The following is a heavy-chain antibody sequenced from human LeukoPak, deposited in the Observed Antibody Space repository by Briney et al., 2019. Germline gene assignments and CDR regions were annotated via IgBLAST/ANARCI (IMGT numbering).Heavy chain of an antibody. CDR2: IHSGGST. D-gene: IGHD2-15*01. CDR1: GFTVSSNY. CDR3: ASHCSGGSCYGVLYY. J-gene: IGHJ4*02. Sequence: GGSLRLSCAASGFTVSSNYMSWVRQAPGKGLEWVSVIHSGGSTYYADSVKGRFTISRDNAKNSLYLQMNSLRAEDTAVYYCASHCSGGSCYGVLYYWGQGTLVTVSS. V-gene: IGHV3-66*04.